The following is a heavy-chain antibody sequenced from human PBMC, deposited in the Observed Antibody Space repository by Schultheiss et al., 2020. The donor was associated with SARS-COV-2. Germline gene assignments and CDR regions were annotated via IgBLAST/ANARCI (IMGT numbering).Heavy chain of an antibody. D-gene: IGHD2-15*01. CDR1: GLGFGNFA. CDR3: ARGSSGGYFYGLDV. J-gene: IGHJ6*02. CDR2: ISGSGGST. Sequence: GGSLRLSCSVSGLGFGNFAMSWVRQTPEKGLDWVSGISGSGGSTYYADSVKGRFTISRDNSKNTVFLQMNSLRDEDTAIYYCARGSSGGYFYGLDVWGQGTTVTVSS. V-gene: IGHV3-23*01.